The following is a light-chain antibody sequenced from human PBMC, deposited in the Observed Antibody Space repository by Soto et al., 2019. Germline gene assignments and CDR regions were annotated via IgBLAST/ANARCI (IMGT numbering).Light chain of an antibody. V-gene: IGLV2-23*02. J-gene: IGLJ1*01. CDR3: CSYASSNTYV. Sequence: APPPPSPLSWSPGQSITLPRPGTRSDVGFYYLVSWYQQHPGKAPKLIIYEVSERPSGVSNRFSGSKSGNTASLTISGLQAEDEADYYCCSYASSNTYVFGTGTKVTVL. CDR1: RSDVGFYYL. CDR2: EVS.